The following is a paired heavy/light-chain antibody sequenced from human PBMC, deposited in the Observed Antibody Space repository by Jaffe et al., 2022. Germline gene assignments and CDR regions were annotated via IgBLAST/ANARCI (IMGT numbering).Heavy chain of an antibody. CDR2: ISAGKGYT. CDR3: AREGIEARDWDGAFDI. J-gene: IGHJ3*02. CDR1: GYIFNFNTYS. Sequence: QAQLVQSGAEVKKPGASVKVSCKAFGYIFNFNTYSIHWVRQAPGQSLEWMGRISAGKGYTKYSQKFLGRVTITRDTSASTAYMELTSLRSEDMAIYYCAREGIEARDWDGAFDIWGQGTMVTVSA. V-gene: IGHV1-3*01. D-gene: IGHD2-21*01.
Light chain of an antibody. J-gene: IGKJ4*01. CDR1: QSVSSNY. Sequence: EIVLTQSPDTLSLSPGERATLSCRASQSVSSNYLAWYQQKPGQAPRLLIYGASSRATGIPDRFSGSGSGTDFSLTISRLGPEDFAVYFCQQYGSSPLTFGGGTKVEIK. V-gene: IGKV3-20*01. CDR2: GAS. CDR3: QQYGSSPLT.